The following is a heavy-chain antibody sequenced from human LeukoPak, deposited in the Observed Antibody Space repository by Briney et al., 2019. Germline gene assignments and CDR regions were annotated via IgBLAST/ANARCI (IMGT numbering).Heavy chain of an antibody. J-gene: IGHJ4*02. CDR2: ISSSGSAI. CDR3: RSYRWGDSFEY. Sequence: GGSLRLSCAASGFTFSSYEMNWVRQAPGKGLEWVSYISSSGSAIYYADSVKGRFTISRDNAKNTLSLQMDSLRVEDTAVYYCRSYRWGDSFEYWGQGTLVTVSS. V-gene: IGHV3-48*03. D-gene: IGHD3-16*02. CDR1: GFTFSSYE.